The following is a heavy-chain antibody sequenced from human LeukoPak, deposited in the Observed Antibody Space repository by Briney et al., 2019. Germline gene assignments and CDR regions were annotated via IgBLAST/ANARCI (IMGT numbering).Heavy chain of an antibody. D-gene: IGHD2-2*01. CDR1: GFTVSSNY. J-gene: IGHJ6*02. Sequence: GGSLRLSCAASGFTVSSNYMSWVRQAPGKGLEWVSVIYSGGSTYYADSVKGRFTISRDNSKNTLYLQMNSLRAEDTAVYYCARAASPHPDLYCSSTSCPLGSYYYYGMDVWGQGTTVTVSS. V-gene: IGHV3-66*01. CDR2: IYSGGST. CDR3: ARAASPHPDLYCSSTSCPLGSYYYYGMDV.